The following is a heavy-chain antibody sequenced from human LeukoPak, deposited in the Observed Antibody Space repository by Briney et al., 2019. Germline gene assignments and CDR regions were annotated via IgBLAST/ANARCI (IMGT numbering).Heavy chain of an antibody. CDR1: GFTFSSFG. D-gene: IGHD5-12*01. Sequence: GGSLRLSCEASGFTFSSFGMHWVRQAPGKGLEWVAFIRRDGDVIYYADSVKGRFTISRDNAKNSLYLQMNSLRAEDTAVYYCARGVFRPYDLFDPWGQGTLVTVSS. V-gene: IGHV3-30*02. J-gene: IGHJ5*02. CDR3: ARGVFRPYDLFDP. CDR2: IRRDGDVI.